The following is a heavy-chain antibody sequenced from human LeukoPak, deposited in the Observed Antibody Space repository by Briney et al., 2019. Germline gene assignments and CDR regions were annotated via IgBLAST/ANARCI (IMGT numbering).Heavy chain of an antibody. CDR1: GYTLTELS. J-gene: IGHJ3*02. CDR3: AAYYCGGDCYFLDAFDI. D-gene: IGHD2-21*01. Sequence: ASAKVSCKVSGYTLTELSVHWVRQAPGQGLEWMGGFDPEDGETIYAQKFQGRVTMTEDTSTDTAYMELSSLRSEDTAVYYCAAYYCGGDCYFLDAFDIWGQGTMVTVSS. CDR2: FDPEDGET. V-gene: IGHV1-24*01.